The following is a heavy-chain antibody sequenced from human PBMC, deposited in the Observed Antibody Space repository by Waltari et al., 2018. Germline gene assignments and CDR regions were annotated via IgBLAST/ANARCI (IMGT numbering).Heavy chain of an antibody. CDR3: AQMGVGTPGWFDY. V-gene: IGHV3-30*02. CDR2: IRYYGSNK. J-gene: IGHJ4*02. CDR1: GFTFSSYG. D-gene: IGHD1-26*01. Sequence: QVQLVESGGGVVQPGGSLRLSCAASGFTFSSYGMHWVRQAPGKGLEWVAFIRYYGSNKYYADSVKGRFTISRDNSKNTLYLQMNSLRAEDTAVYYCAQMGVGTPGWFDYWGQGTLVTVSS.